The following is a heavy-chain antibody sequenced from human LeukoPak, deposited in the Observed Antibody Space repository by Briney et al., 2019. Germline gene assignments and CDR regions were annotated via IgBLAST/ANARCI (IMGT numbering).Heavy chain of an antibody. V-gene: IGHV3-74*01. J-gene: IGHJ4*02. D-gene: IGHD1-26*01. CDR1: GFTFSSNW. CDR3: ARDLTVGPIFIDY. Sequence: GGSLRLSCAASGFTFSSNWMHWVRQVPGKGLVWVSRINSDGSNTNYADSVTGRFTISRDNAKNSLYLQMNSLRAEDTAVYYCARDLTVGPIFIDYWGQGTLVTVSS. CDR2: INSDGSNT.